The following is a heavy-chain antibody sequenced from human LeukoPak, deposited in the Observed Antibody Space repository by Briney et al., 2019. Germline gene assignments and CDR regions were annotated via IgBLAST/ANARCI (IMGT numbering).Heavy chain of an antibody. CDR3: HRTVAGTY. CDR2: ISYDGSNK. D-gene: IGHD6-19*01. CDR1: GFTFSSYA. V-gene: IGHV3-30-3*01. Sequence: GGSLRLSCAASGFTFSSYAMHWVRQAPGKGLEWVAVISYDGSNKYYADSVKGRFTISRGNSKNTLYLQMNSLRAEDTAVYYCHRTVAGTYWGQGTLVTVSS. J-gene: IGHJ4*02.